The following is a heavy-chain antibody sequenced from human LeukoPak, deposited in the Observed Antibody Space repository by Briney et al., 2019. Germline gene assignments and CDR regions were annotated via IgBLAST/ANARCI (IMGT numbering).Heavy chain of an antibody. Sequence: GASVKVSCKTSGYTFTGYDINWVRQAPGQGLEWMGWMKSNSGDTHFAQKSQGRVTMTRNTSISTAFMELSSLRSEDTAVYYCARGEYSSSWYPFDNWGQGSLVTVSS. CDR3: ARGEYSSSWYPFDN. D-gene: IGHD6-13*01. V-gene: IGHV1-8*01. J-gene: IGHJ4*02. CDR2: MKSNSGDT. CDR1: GYTFTGYD.